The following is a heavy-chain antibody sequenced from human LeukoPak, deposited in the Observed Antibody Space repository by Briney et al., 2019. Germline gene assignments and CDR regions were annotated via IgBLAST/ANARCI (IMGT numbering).Heavy chain of an antibody. CDR2: FGTRSTSI. CDR1: GFTFSGYS. J-gene: IGHJ4*02. D-gene: IGHD6-19*01. Sequence: GGSLRLSCTASGFTFSGYSMNWIRQAPGKGLEWVSSFGTRSTSIYHAGSVKGRFAISRGNAKNSLYLQANSLRAEDTAVYYCARGRPLLYSSGWSSDYWGQGALVTVSS. V-gene: IGHV3-21*01. CDR3: ARGRPLLYSSGWSSDY.